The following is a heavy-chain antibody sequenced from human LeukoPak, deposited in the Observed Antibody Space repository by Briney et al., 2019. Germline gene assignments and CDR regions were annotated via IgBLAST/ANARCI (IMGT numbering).Heavy chain of an antibody. CDR3: AKDRRGGSYYAATLDI. CDR2: VSDSGDIT. Sequence: GGSLKLSCAASGFTFSSYAMSWVRQAPGKGLDWVSGVSDSGDITYYADSVKGRFTISGDNSKNTLYVQMNSLRVEDTAVYYCAKDRRGGSYYAATLDIWGQGTMVTVSS. CDR1: GFTFSSYA. D-gene: IGHD1-26*01. V-gene: IGHV3-23*01. J-gene: IGHJ3*02.